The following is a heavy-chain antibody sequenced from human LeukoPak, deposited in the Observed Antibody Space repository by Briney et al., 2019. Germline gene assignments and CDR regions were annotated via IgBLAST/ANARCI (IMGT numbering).Heavy chain of an antibody. D-gene: IGHD6-13*01. CDR3: AKAGIAAAAKGYFDY. Sequence: GGSLRLSCAASGFTFSSYATSWVRQAPGKGLEWVSAISGSGGSTYYADSVKGRFTISRDNSKNTLYLQMNSLRAEDTAVYYCAKAGIAAAAKGYFDYWGQGTLVTVSS. CDR1: GFTFSSYA. V-gene: IGHV3-23*01. J-gene: IGHJ4*02. CDR2: ISGSGGST.